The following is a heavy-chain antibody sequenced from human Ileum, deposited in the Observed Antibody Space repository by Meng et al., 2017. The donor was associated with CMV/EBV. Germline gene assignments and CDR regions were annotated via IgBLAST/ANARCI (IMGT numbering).Heavy chain of an antibody. CDR1: GFTFSSYE. CDR3: ARDSISYGSGSFDMFV. J-gene: IGHJ6*02. CDR2: ISSSGTTL. D-gene: IGHD3-10*01. V-gene: IGHV3-48*03. Sequence: SLKISCVASGFTFSSYEMNWVRQAPEKGLEWVSHISSSGTTLHYADSVKGRFTISRDNAKNSLYLQMKNLRPEDTAVYYCARDSISYGSGSFDMFVWGQGTTVTVSS.